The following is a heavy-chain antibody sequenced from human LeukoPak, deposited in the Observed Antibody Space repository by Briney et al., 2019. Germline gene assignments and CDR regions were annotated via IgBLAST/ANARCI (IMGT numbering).Heavy chain of an antibody. D-gene: IGHD3-3*01. CDR3: ARDADYDFWSGYRNWFDP. CDR2: ISAFNGNT. V-gene: IGHV1-18*01. Sequence: ASVKVSCKAYGYTFTSYGISWVRQAPGQGLEWMGWISAFNGNTNYAQKLQGRVTMTRDTSTSTAYMELRSLRSDDTAVYYCARDADYDFWSGYRNWFDPWGQGTLVSVSS. CDR1: GYTFTSYG. J-gene: IGHJ5*02.